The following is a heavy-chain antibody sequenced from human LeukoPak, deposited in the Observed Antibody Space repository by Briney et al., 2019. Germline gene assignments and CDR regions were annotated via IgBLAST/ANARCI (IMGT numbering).Heavy chain of an antibody. CDR2: IYYSGST. D-gene: IGHD6-13*01. V-gene: IGHV4-59*01. CDR3: ARGSSSWYERTFGY. CDR1: GGSISSYY. Sequence: PSETLSLTCTVSGGSISSYYWSWIRQPPGKGLEWIGYIYYSGSTNYNPSLKSRVTISVDTSKNQFSLKLSSVTAADTAVYYCARGSSSWYERTFGYWGQGTLVTVSS. J-gene: IGHJ4*02.